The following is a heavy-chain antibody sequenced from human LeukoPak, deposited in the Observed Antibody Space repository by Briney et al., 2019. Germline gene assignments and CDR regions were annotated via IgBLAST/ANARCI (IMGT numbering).Heavy chain of an antibody. CDR2: IRYDGSNK. CDR3: AKDPTHYRVWDDYDSSVMSH. Sequence: GGSLRLSCAASGLSFSSYGMHWVRQAPGKGLEWVAFIRYDGSNKYHADSVKGRFTISRDNSKNTLYLQMNSLRAEDTAVYYCAKDPTHYRVWDDYDSSVMSHWGQGTQVTVSS. D-gene: IGHD3-22*01. V-gene: IGHV3-30*02. J-gene: IGHJ4*02. CDR1: GLSFSSYG.